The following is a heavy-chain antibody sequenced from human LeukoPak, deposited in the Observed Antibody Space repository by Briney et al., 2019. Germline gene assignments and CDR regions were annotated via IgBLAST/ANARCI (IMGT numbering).Heavy chain of an antibody. CDR1: GFTFSSYA. CDR3: AKARDVHDAFDI. CDR2: ISGSGGST. Sequence: PGRSLRLSCAASGFTFSSYAMSWVRQAPGKGLEWVSAISGSGGSTYYADSVKGRFTISRDNSKNTLYLQMNSLRAEDTAVYYCAKARDVHDAFDIWGQGTMVTVSS. V-gene: IGHV3-23*01. D-gene: IGHD6-6*01. J-gene: IGHJ3*02.